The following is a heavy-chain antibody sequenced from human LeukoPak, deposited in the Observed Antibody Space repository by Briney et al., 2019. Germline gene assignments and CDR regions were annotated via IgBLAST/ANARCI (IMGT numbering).Heavy chain of an antibody. CDR3: ARGCFNFGGDCYSDY. V-gene: IGHV1-8*01. Sequence: GASVKVSCKASGYTFTSYDINWVRQAPGQGLEWMGWMNPNSGNTGYAQKFQGRVTMTRNTSISTTYMELSSLRSEDTAVYYCARGCFNFGGDCYSDYWGQGTLVTVSS. CDR2: MNPNSGNT. CDR1: GYTFTSYD. D-gene: IGHD2-21*02. J-gene: IGHJ4*02.